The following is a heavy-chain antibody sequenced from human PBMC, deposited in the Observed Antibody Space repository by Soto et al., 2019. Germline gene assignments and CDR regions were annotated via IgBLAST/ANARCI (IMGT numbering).Heavy chain of an antibody. Sequence: GGSLRLSCAASGVTFSDYYMSWIRQAPGKGLEWVSYISSSSSYTNYADSVKGRFTISRDNAKNSLYLQMNSLRAEDTAVYYCATVWSDRVIRTYYLDYWGQGTLVTVSS. D-gene: IGHD3-10*01. CDR3: ATVWSDRVIRTYYLDY. J-gene: IGHJ4*02. V-gene: IGHV3-11*06. CDR2: ISSSSSYT. CDR1: GVTFSDYY.